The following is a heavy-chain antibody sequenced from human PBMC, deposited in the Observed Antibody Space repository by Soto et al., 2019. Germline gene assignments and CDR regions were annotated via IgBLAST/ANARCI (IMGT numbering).Heavy chain of an antibody. CDR1: GFRFKSFV. D-gene: IGHD4-17*01. CDR2: TSYDGNTK. J-gene: IGHJ5*02. Sequence: QLVESGGGVVQPGTSLRLSCAASGFRFKSFVMHWVRQVPGKGLQWVALTSYDGNTKYYGDSVQGRFIVSRDNSKNTLDLQMDSLRLEDTALYDCARGATTGGLDLWGQGTLVSVSS. CDR3: ARGATTGGLDL. V-gene: IGHV3-30*19.